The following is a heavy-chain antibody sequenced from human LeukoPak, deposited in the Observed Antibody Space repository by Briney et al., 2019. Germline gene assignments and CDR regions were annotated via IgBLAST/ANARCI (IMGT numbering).Heavy chain of an antibody. CDR2: IYYSGST. CDR3: ARGRGWLQYYFDY. CDR1: GCSISSYY. D-gene: IGHD5-24*01. V-gene: IGHV4-59*01. Sequence: SETLFLTRTVSGCSISSYYWSLIRQPPGEGLEGIGYIYYSGSTNYNPSLKSRVTISVDTSKNQFSLKLSSVTAADTAVYYCARGRGWLQYYFDYWGQGTLVTVSS. J-gene: IGHJ4*02.